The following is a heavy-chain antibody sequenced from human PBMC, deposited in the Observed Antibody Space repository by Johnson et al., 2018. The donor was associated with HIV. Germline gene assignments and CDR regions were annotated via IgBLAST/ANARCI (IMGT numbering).Heavy chain of an antibody. J-gene: IGHJ3*02. CDR3: ARIRLGYSYAHDAFDI. Sequence: QVQLVESGGGLVQPGGSLRLSCAVSGFSFSSHGMHWVRQAPGKGLEWVAVISYDGSNKYYADSVKGRFTISRDNSKNTLYLQMNSLRAEDTAVYYCARIRLGYSYAHDAFDIWGQGTMVTVSS. CDR2: ISYDGSNK. V-gene: IGHV3-30-3*01. CDR1: GFSFSSHG. D-gene: IGHD5-18*01.